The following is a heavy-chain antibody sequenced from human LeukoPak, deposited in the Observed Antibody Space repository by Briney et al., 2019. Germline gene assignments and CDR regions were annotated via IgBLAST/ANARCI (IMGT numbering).Heavy chain of an antibody. Sequence: NPGGSLRLSCAASGFTFSSYNMSWVRQAPGKGLEWVSYITSSSSSTMYYADSVKGRFTISRDNAKNSLYLQMNSLRAEDTAVYYCARDILSGSLWSDWGQGTLVTVSS. D-gene: IGHD1-26*01. CDR1: GFTFSSYN. V-gene: IGHV3-48*04. CDR2: ITSSSSSTM. CDR3: ARDILSGSLWSD. J-gene: IGHJ4*02.